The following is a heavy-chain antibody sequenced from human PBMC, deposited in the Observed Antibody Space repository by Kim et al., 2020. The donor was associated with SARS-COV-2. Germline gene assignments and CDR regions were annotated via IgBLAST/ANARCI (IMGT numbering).Heavy chain of an antibody. V-gene: IGHV3-23*01. CDR3: AKARGVGYTSNYEY. J-gene: IGHJ4*02. D-gene: IGHD5-12*01. CDR1: GFTFNTYA. CDR2: ISDSGDMT. Sequence: GGSLRLSFAASGFTFNTYAMTWVRQAPGKGLEWVSTISDSGDMTNHGDSVKGRFTVSRDNSKNTLYLQMNGLRVDDTAVYYCAKARGVGYTSNYEYWGQGTLVTVSS.